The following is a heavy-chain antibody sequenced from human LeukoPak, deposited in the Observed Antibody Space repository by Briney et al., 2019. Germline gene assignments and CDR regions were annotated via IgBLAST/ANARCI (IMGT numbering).Heavy chain of an antibody. Sequence: GGSLRLSCAASGFTFSSYWMHWVRQAPGKGLVWVSRINSDGSSTSYADSVKGRFTISRDNAKNTLYLQMNSLRAEDTAVYYCAKMYGGTYIGNWGQGTLVTVS. V-gene: IGHV3-74*01. J-gene: IGHJ4*02. CDR2: INSDGSST. D-gene: IGHD1-26*01. CDR3: AKMYGGTYIGN. CDR1: GFTFSSYW.